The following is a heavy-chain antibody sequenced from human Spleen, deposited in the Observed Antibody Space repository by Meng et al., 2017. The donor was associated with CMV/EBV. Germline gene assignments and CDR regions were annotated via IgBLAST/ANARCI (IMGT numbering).Heavy chain of an antibody. D-gene: IGHD2-21*01. J-gene: IGHJ5*02. CDR1: FNSYG. V-gene: IGHV1-18*01. Sequence: FNSYGITCVRQAPGQGLEWVGWISSYNSNTNYAQKFLGRVTLTTDTSTSIAYMELRSLRSDDTAVYYCATIAYCGGDCYQVHPLYDHWGQGTLVTVSS. CDR3: ATIAYCGGDCYQVHPLYDH. CDR2: ISSYNSNT.